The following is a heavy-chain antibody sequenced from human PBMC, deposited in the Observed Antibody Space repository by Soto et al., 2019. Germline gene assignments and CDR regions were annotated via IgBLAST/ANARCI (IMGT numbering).Heavy chain of an antibody. J-gene: IGHJ6*03. CDR2: IYYSGST. CDR1: GGSISSSSYY. V-gene: IGHV4-39*01. Sequence: SETLSLTCTVSGGSISSSSYYWGWIRQPPGKGLEWIGSIYYSGSTYYNPSLKSRVTISVDTSKNQFSLKLSSVTAADTAVYYCARLHGSSSFMDYYYYYYMDVWGKGTTVTVSS. CDR3: ARLHGSSSFMDYYYYYYMDV. D-gene: IGHD6-6*01.